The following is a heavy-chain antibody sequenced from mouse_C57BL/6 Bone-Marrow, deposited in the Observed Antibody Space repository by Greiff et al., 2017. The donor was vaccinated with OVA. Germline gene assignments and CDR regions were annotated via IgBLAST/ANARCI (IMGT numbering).Heavy chain of an antibody. CDR1: GFNIKDDY. CDR2: IDPENGDT. Sequence: EVQLQQSGAELVRPGASVKLSCTASGFNIKDDYMHWVKQRPEQGLEWIGWIDPENGDTEYASKFQGKATITADTSSNTAYLQLSSLTSEDTAVYYCTPILPHYYGSSSWGQGTTLTVSS. J-gene: IGHJ2*01. D-gene: IGHD1-1*01. V-gene: IGHV14-4*01. CDR3: TPILPHYYGSSS.